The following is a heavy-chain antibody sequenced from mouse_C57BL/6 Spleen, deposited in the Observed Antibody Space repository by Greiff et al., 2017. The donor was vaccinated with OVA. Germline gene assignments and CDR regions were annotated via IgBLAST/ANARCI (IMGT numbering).Heavy chain of an antibody. J-gene: IGHJ2*01. Sequence: VQLQQSGAELVRPGASVKLSCTASGFNIKDDYMHWVKQRPEQGLEWIGWIDPENGDTAYASKFQGKATITADTSSNTAYLQLSSLTSEDTAVYYCTTGYGSQDFDYWGQGTTLTVSS. V-gene: IGHV14-4*01. CDR1: GFNIKDDY. CDR3: TTGYGSQDFDY. CDR2: IDPENGDT. D-gene: IGHD1-1*01.